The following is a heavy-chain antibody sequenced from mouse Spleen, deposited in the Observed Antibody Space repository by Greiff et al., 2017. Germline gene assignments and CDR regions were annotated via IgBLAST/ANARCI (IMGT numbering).Heavy chain of an antibody. CDR1: GYSITSGYY. CDR3: ARDRNRLFAY. J-gene: IGHJ3*01. CDR2: ISYDGSN. Sequence: EVKLMESGPGLVKPSQSLSLTCSVTGYSITSGYYWNGNRQPPGNKAEWMGYISYDGSNNYNPSLKNRISITRDTSKNQFFLKLNSVTTEDTATYYCARDRNRLFAYWGQGTLVTVSA. V-gene: IGHV3-6*01.